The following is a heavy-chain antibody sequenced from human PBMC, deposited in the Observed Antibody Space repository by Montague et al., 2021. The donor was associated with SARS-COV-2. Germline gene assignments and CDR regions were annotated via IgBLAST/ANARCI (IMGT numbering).Heavy chain of an antibody. J-gene: IGHJ3*02. CDR3: ARIGVPNYDILTGYYIEGSDAFDI. CDR1: GGSISSYY. CDR2: IYYSGST. D-gene: IGHD3-9*01. Sequence: SETLSLTCTVSGGSISSYYWSWIRQPPGKGLEWIGYIYYSGSTNYNPSLKSRVTISVDTSKNQFSLKLSSVTAADTAAYYCARIGVPNYDILTGYYIEGSDAFDIWGQGTMVTVSS. V-gene: IGHV4-59*13.